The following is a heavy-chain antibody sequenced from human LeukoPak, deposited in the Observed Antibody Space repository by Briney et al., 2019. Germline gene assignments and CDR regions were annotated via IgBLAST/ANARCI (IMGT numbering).Heavy chain of an antibody. CDR3: ARQGDVDLDY. CDR2: IYYSGST. Sequence: SETLSLTCTVSGGSISSSSYYWGWIRQPPGTGLEWIGSIYYSGSTYYNPSLKSRVTISVGTSKNQFSLKLSSVTAADTAVYYCARQGDVDLDYWGQGTLVTVSS. CDR1: GGSISSSSYY. D-gene: IGHD5-24*01. V-gene: IGHV4-39*01. J-gene: IGHJ4*02.